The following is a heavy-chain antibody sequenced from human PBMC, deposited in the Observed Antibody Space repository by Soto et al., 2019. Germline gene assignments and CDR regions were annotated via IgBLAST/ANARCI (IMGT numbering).Heavy chain of an antibody. J-gene: IGHJ3*02. CDR1: IFTFSTYA. CDR2: ISGGGGDT. V-gene: IGHV3-23*01. D-gene: IGHD2-15*01. Sequence: LRLSFAASIFTFSTYAMSWVGQAPGKGLEWVSGISGGGGDTSYADSVRGRFTCSRDNSKNTLYLQMNSLRAEDTALYYCAKSLFGGPDIWGQGTMVTVSS. CDR3: AKSLFGGPDI.